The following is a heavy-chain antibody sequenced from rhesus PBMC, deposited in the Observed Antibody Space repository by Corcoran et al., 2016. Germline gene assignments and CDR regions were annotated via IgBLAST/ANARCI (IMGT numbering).Heavy chain of an antibody. CDR2: INGNSGST. V-gene: IGHV4-80*01. CDR1: GGSFSSYW. D-gene: IGHD5-24*01. Sequence: QVQLQESGPGLVKPSETLSLTCAVSGGSFSSYWWSWIRQPPGKGLEWCGEINGNSGSTTHTPSLKSRVTISKDASKNQFSLKLSSVTAADTAVYYCARRGGYSFPVDYWGQGVLVTVSS. CDR3: ARRGGYSFPVDY. J-gene: IGHJ4*01.